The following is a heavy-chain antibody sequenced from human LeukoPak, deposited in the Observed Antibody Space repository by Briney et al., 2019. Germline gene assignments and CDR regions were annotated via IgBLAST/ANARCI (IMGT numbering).Heavy chain of an antibody. CDR1: GGSVSSGSYY. CDR3: ARDKYSSGLLDYYYGMDV. CDR2: IYYSGST. J-gene: IGHJ6*02. Sequence: SETLSLTCTVSGGSVSSGSYYLSWIRQPPGKGLEWIGYIYYSGSTNYNPSLKSRVTISVDTSQNQFSLKLSSVTAADTAVYYCARDKYSSGLLDYYYGMDVWGQGTTVTVSS. D-gene: IGHD6-19*01. V-gene: IGHV4-61*01.